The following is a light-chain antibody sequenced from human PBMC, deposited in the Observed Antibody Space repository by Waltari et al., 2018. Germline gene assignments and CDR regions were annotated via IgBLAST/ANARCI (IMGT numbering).Light chain of an antibody. J-gene: IGKJ2*03. Sequence: DLQMTQSPSSLSASVGHRVTISCRASKNIRSYLSWYQQKPGIAPKLVIYAASTLQSGVPSRFSGSGSGTNFTLTITSLQAEDFATYFCQASYTTPYSFGQGTKVEIK. CDR3: QASYTTPYS. CDR1: KNIRSY. CDR2: AAS. V-gene: IGKV1-39*01.